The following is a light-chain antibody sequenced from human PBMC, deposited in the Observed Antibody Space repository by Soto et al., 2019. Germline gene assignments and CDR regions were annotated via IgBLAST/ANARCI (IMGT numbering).Light chain of an antibody. CDR3: QSYNWFPIT. V-gene: IGKV1-27*01. CDR2: GAS. Sequence: DIQMTQSPSSLAASVGNRVTISCRASQGIGNYLAWYQQKPGKVPKLLIYGASTLQSGVSSRFTGSGSGTDFTLTISSLQPEDVATDYCQSYNWFPITFGPGTKVHIK. CDR1: QGIGNY. J-gene: IGKJ3*01.